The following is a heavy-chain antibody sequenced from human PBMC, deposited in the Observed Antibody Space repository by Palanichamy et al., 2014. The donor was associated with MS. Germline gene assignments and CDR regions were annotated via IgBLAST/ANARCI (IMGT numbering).Heavy chain of an antibody. CDR3: ASGYSATLIVVVRNPQFDY. CDR1: GGSFSDYS. CDR2: INHSGET. D-gene: IGHD3-22*01. Sequence: QVQLQQWGAGLLKPSETLSLICAVYGGSFSDYSWTWIRQSPGKGLEWIGDINHSGETNYNPSLKSRVTISVDTSKNQFSLNLTSVTAADTAVYYCASGYSATLIVVVRNPQFDYWGQGTLVTVSS. J-gene: IGHJ4*02. V-gene: IGHV4-34*01.